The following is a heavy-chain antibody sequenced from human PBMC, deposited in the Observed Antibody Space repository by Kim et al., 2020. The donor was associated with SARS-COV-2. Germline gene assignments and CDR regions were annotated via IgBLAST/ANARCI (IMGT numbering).Heavy chain of an antibody. CDR1: GGSISSYY. J-gene: IGHJ6*02. Sequence: SETLSLTCTVSGGSISSYYWSWIRQPPGKGLEWIGYIYYSGSTNYNPSLKSRVTISVDTSKNQFSLQLSSVTAADTAVYYCARGGNSGSYYYHGMDVWGQGTTVTVSS. CDR3: ARGGNSGSYYYHGMDV. D-gene: IGHD1-26*01. CDR2: IYYSGST. V-gene: IGHV4-59*13.